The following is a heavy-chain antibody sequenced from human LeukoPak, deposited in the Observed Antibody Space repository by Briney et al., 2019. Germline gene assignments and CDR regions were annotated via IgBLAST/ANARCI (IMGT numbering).Heavy chain of an antibody. J-gene: IGHJ4*02. CDR1: GFTFSSYS. Sequence: PGGSLRLSCAASGFTFSSYSMNWVRQAPGKGLEWVSYISTSSSTIYYADSVKGRFTISRDNAKNSLYLQMNSLRAEDTAVYYCARGEPSGSGPHWGQGTLVTVSS. CDR2: ISTSSSTI. D-gene: IGHD3-10*01. CDR3: ARGEPSGSGPH. V-gene: IGHV3-48*01.